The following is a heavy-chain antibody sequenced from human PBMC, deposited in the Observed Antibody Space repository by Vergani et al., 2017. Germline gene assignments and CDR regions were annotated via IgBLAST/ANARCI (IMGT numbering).Heavy chain of an antibody. CDR3: ARDIILRGTPAAGTGIDY. CDR1: GFTFSSYE. V-gene: IGHV3-48*03. Sequence: EVQLVESGGGLVQPGGSLRLSCAASGFTFSSYEMNWVRQAPGKGLEWVSYISSSGSTIYYADSVKGRFTISRDNAKNSLYLQMNSLRAEDTAVYYCARDIILRGTPAAGTGIDYWGQGTLVTVSS. J-gene: IGHJ4*02. CDR2: ISSSGSTI. D-gene: IGHD1-14*01.